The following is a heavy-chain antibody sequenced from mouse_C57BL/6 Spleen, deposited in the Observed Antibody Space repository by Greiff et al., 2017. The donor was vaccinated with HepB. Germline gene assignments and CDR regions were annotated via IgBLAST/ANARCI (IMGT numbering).Heavy chain of an antibody. CDR3: ARSGYYGGSPYWYFDV. CDR2: IYPRSGNT. CDR1: GYTFTSYG. V-gene: IGHV1-81*01. D-gene: IGHD1-1*01. Sequence: VQLQQSGAELARPGASVKLSCKASGYTFTSYGISWVKQRTGQGLEWIGEIYPRSGNTYYNEKFKGKATLTADKSSSTAYMELRSLTSEDSAVYFCARSGYYGGSPYWYFDVWGTGTTVTVSS. J-gene: IGHJ1*03.